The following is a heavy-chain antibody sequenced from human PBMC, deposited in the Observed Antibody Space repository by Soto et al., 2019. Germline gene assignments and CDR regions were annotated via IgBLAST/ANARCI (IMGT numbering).Heavy chain of an antibody. CDR3: AHRRTDIVVVQAAKWGDDALAI. CDR1: GFPFNKKKQG. CDR2: IYWDDDK. Sequence: CTFSGFPFNKKKQGVGWIRQPPGKALEWLALIYWDDDKRYSPSLKSRLTITKDTSKNQVVLTMTNVDPVDTATYYCAHRRTDIVVVQAAKWGDDALAIRGNGTTVPVSS. V-gene: IGHV2-5*02. D-gene: IGHD2-2*01. J-gene: IGHJ3*02.